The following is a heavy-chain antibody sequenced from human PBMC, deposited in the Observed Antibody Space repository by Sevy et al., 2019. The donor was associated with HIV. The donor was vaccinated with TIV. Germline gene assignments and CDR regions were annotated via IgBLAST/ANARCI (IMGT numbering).Heavy chain of an antibody. V-gene: IGHV3-7*01. Sequence: GGSLRLSCAASGFTFSANWMNWVRQAPGKGVEWVANIKADGSDKHYVDSVGGRFTISRDNAKNLLFLQMNSLRVEDTAVYYCAHETFGRFESWGQGTLVTVSS. CDR3: AHETFGRFES. CDR1: GFTFSANW. D-gene: IGHD3-16*01. J-gene: IGHJ4*02. CDR2: IKADGSDK.